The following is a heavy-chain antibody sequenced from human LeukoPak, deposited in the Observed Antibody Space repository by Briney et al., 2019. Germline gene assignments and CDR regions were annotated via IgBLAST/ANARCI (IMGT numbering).Heavy chain of an antibody. Sequence: PGGSLRLSRAASGFTFSGFAMSWVRRTPGKGLEWVSGISGSGDNTLYAASVKGRFTISRDNSKNTLYLEMNSLRAEDTAIYYCAKMKGHPLQKYYMDVWGQGTTVTVSS. CDR2: ISGSGDNT. V-gene: IGHV3-23*01. CDR1: GFTFSGFA. CDR3: AKMKGHPLQKYYMDV. J-gene: IGHJ6*01. D-gene: IGHD2/OR15-2a*01.